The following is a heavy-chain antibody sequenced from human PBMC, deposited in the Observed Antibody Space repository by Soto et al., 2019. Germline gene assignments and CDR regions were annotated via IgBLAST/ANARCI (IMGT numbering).Heavy chain of an antibody. CDR3: AREDTAVAGTSRYYYYGMDV. J-gene: IGHJ6*02. D-gene: IGHD6-19*01. CDR1: GGSISSGDYY. CDR2: IYHSGST. Sequence: PSETLSLTCTVSGGSISSGDYYWSWIRQPPGKGLEWIGEIYHSGSTNYNPSLKSRVTISVDKSKNQFSLKLSSVTAADTAVYYCAREDTAVAGTSRYYYYGMDVWGQGTTVTVSS. V-gene: IGHV4-30-4*01.